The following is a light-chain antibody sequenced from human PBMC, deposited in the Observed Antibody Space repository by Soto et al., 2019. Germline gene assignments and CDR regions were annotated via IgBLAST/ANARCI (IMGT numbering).Light chain of an antibody. Sequence: DIQMTQSPSSLSASVGDRVTITCQASQHIANYLQWYQHSPGKAPKLLIYDASSLPTGVPSRFSASGFGTDFTFTISSLQPEDIATYYCQQYENFPLTFGGGTNADIK. CDR3: QQYENFPLT. CDR1: QHIANY. CDR2: DAS. J-gene: IGKJ4*01. V-gene: IGKV1-33*01.